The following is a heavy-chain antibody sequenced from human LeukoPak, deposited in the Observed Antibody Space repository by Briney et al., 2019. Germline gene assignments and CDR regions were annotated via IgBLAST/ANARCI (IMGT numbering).Heavy chain of an antibody. D-gene: IGHD2-2*01. CDR2: INPNSGGT. J-gene: IGHJ3*02. Sequence: ASVKVSCKASGYTFTGYYMHWVRQAPGQGLEWVGWINPNSGGTNYAQKFQGRVTMTRDTSISTAYMELSRLRSDDTAVYYCARDGGNQLLPDAFDIWGQGTMVTVSS. V-gene: IGHV1-2*02. CDR3: ARDGGNQLLPDAFDI. CDR1: GYTFTGYY.